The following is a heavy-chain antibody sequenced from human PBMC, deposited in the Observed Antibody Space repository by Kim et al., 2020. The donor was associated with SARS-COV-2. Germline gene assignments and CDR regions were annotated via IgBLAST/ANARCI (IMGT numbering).Heavy chain of an antibody. CDR1: GGSVSSGSYY. J-gene: IGHJ6*02. V-gene: IGHV4-61*01. CDR2: IYYSGST. Sequence: SETLSLTCTVSGGSVSSGSYYWSWIRQPPGKGLEWIGYIYYSGSTNYNPSLKSRVTISVDTSKNQFSLRLSSVTAADTAVYYCARAGSITIFGVVYYYYGMDVWGQGTTVTVSS. D-gene: IGHD3-3*01. CDR3: ARAGSITIFGVVYYYYGMDV.